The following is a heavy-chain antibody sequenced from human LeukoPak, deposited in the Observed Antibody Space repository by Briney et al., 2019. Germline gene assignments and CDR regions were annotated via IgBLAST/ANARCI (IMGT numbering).Heavy chain of an antibody. CDR1: GGTFSSYA. D-gene: IGHD3-22*01. CDR2: IIPIFGTA. V-gene: IGHV1-69*13. CDR3: ASPLDYYDSSGYFSHPFDY. Sequence: VASVKVSCKASGGTFSSYAISWVRQVPGQGLEWMGGIIPIFGTANYAQKFQGRVTITADESTSTAYMELSSLRSEDTAVYYCASPLDYYDSSGYFSHPFDYWGRGTLVTASS. J-gene: IGHJ4*02.